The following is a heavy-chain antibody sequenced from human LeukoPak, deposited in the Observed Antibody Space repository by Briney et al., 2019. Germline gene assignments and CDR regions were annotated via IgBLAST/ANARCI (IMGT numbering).Heavy chain of an antibody. D-gene: IGHD6-19*01. CDR1: GGSISSYY. Sequence: SETLSLTCTVSGGSISSYYWSWIRQPSGKGLEWIGYIYYSGSTNYNPSLKSRVTISVDTSKNQFSLKLSSVTAADTAVYYCARDVWVSSGWYDPHDAFDIWGQGTMVTVSS. J-gene: IGHJ3*02. V-gene: IGHV4-59*01. CDR2: IYYSGST. CDR3: ARDVWVSSGWYDPHDAFDI.